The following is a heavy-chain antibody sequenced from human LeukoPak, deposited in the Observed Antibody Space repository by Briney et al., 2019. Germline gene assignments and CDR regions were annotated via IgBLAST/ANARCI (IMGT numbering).Heavy chain of an antibody. Sequence: SETLSLICTVSGGSINFSTWSWAWVRQSPGKGLEWIVAIHYSGNIYYNPSLMSRVTVFVDTSKNQFSLTLSSLTATDTAVCYCARLPTGYPNWFDTWGQGTLVTVSS. D-gene: IGHD3-9*01. CDR2: IHYSGNI. CDR1: GGSINFSTWS. CDR3: ARLPTGYPNWFDT. J-gene: IGHJ5*02. V-gene: IGHV4-39*01.